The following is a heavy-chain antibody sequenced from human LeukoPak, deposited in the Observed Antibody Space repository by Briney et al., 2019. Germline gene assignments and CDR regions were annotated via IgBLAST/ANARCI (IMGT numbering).Heavy chain of an antibody. CDR2: ISVYNGNT. V-gene: IGHV1-18*01. J-gene: IGHJ6*02. Sequence: GASVKVSCKASGYTFTTYGISWVRQAPGQGLEWMGWISVYNGNTKYAQKFQGRVTMTTDTSTSTAYMELRSLRSDDTAVYYCARDPESWRSYYYYVMDVWGQGTTVSVSS. D-gene: IGHD3-3*01. CDR1: GYTFTTYG. CDR3: ARDPESWRSYYYYVMDV.